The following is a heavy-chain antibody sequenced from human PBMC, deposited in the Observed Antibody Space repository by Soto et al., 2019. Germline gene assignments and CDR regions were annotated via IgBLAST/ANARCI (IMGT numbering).Heavy chain of an antibody. CDR2: INAGNGNT. Sequence: ASVKVSCKASGYTFASYTMHWVRQAPGQRLEWMGWINAGNGNTKYSQKFQGRVTIARDTSANTAYMELSSLRSEDTAVYFCARDLFLSTNASGHWGQGTLVTVSS. D-gene: IGHD1-1*01. J-gene: IGHJ4*02. CDR3: ARDLFLSTNASGH. CDR1: GYTFASYT. V-gene: IGHV1-3*01.